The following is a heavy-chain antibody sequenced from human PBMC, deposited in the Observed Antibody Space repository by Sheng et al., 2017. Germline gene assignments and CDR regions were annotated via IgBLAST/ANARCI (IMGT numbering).Heavy chain of an antibody. D-gene: IGHD3-22*01. V-gene: IGHV1-18*01. J-gene: IGHJ3*02. CDR1: GYTFTSYG. CDR2: ISAYNGNT. Sequence: GAEVKKPGASVKVSCKASGYTFTSYGISWVRQAPGQGLEWMGWISAYNGNTNYAQKLQGRVTMTTDTSTSTAYMELRSLRSDDTAVYYCARLTHYYDSRGNAFDIWGQGTNGHRLF. CDR3: ARLTHYYDSRGNAFDI.